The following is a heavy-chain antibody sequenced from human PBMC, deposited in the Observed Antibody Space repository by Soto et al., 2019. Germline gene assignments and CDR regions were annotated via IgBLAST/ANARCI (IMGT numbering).Heavy chain of an antibody. V-gene: IGHV4-39*01. CDR3: ARLDSSGWYVDY. CDR2: IYYSGST. D-gene: IGHD6-19*01. Sequence: QLQLQESGPGLVKPSETLSLTCTVSGGSISSSSYYWGWIRQPPGKGLEWIGSIYYSGSTYYNPSLKSRVTISVATSTNQFSLKLSSVTAADTAVYYCARLDSSGWYVDYWGQGTLVTVSS. J-gene: IGHJ4*02. CDR1: GGSISSSSYY.